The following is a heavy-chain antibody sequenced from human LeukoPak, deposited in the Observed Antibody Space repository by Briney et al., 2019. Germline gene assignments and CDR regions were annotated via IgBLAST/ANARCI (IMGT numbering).Heavy chain of an antibody. CDR2: IRHDGSNT. D-gene: IGHD3-9*01. Sequence: GGSLRLSCKASGFTFSSYGMHWVRQAPGKGLEWVAVIRHDGSNTYYAHSVKGRFTISRDNSKNTLYLQMNSLRAEDTAVYYCAKDRSGNDILTGYYALGTLDYWGQGTLVTVSS. CDR1: GFTFSSYG. V-gene: IGHV3-33*06. J-gene: IGHJ4*02. CDR3: AKDRSGNDILTGYYALGTLDY.